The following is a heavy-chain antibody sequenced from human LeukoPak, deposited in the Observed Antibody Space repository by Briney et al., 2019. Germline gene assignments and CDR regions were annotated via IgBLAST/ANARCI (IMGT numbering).Heavy chain of an antibody. J-gene: IGHJ5*02. CDR2: INHSGST. Sequence: SETLSLTCAVYGGSFSGYYWSWIRQPPGKGLEWIGEINHSGSTNYNPSLKSRVTISVDTSKNQFSLKLSSVTAADTAVYYCARDQLQLGWFDPWGQGTLVTVSS. V-gene: IGHV4-34*01. D-gene: IGHD6-13*01. CDR3: ARDQLQLGWFDP. CDR1: GGSFSGYY.